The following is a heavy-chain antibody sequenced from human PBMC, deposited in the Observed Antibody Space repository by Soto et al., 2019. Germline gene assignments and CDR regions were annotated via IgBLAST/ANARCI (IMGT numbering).Heavy chain of an antibody. V-gene: IGHV3-73*01. Sequence: GGSLRLSCAASGFTFSGSSMHWVRQASGKGLEWVARSRSKANNYATTYAASVKGRFTISRDESKNTTYLQMNSLKTEDTAIYYCARLIYDRSNFYDNDYWGKGTLVNVS. D-gene: IGHD3-3*02. CDR2: SRSKANNYAT. CDR3: ARLIYDRSNFYDNDY. J-gene: IGHJ4*02. CDR1: GFTFSGSS.